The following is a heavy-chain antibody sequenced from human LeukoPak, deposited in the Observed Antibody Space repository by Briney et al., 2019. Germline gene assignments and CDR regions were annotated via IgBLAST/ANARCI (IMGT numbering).Heavy chain of an antibody. V-gene: IGHV4-61*02. J-gene: IGHJ3*02. CDR2: IYTSGST. CDR3: ARRAVAGSDAFDI. CDR1: GGSISSGSYY. Sequence: SETLSLTCTVSGGSISSGSYYWSWIRQPAGKGLEWIGRIYTSGSTNYNPSLKSRVTISGDTSKNQFSLKLSSVTAADTAVYYCARRAVAGSDAFDIWGQGTMVTVSS. D-gene: IGHD6-19*01.